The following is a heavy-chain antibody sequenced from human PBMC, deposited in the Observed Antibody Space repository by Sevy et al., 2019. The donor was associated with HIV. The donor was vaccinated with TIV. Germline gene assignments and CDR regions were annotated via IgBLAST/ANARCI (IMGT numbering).Heavy chain of an antibody. Sequence: ASVKVSCKASGYTFTSYGISWVRQAPGQGLEWMGWISAYNGNTNYAQKLQGRVTMTTDTSTSTAYMELRSLRSDDTAGYYCARVMYYYDSSGYYPMGYFDYWGQGTLVTVSS. J-gene: IGHJ4*02. CDR3: ARVMYYYDSSGYYPMGYFDY. CDR1: GYTFTSYG. CDR2: ISAYNGNT. D-gene: IGHD3-22*01. V-gene: IGHV1-18*01.